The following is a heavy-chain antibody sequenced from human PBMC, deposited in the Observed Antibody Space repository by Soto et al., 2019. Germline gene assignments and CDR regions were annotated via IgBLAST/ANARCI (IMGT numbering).Heavy chain of an antibody. Sequence: PSETLSLTCTVSGGSMSSSSYYWGWIRQPPGKGLEWIGSIYHSGNTYYNPSLRSRATMSVDTSKNHFSLKLSSVTAADTAVYYCARLGEFGLLIDYWGQGTLVTVSS. V-gene: IGHV4-39*02. J-gene: IGHJ4*02. CDR2: IYHSGNT. CDR1: GGSMSSSSYY. CDR3: ARLGEFGLLIDY. D-gene: IGHD3-10*01.